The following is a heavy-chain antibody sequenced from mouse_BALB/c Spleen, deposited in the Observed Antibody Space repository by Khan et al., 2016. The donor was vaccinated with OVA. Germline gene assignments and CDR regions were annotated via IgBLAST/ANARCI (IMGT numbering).Heavy chain of an antibody. J-gene: IGHJ2*01. CDR1: GCAFSSYS. D-gene: IGHD1-1*01. V-gene: IGHV5-6-4*01. Sequence: EVELVESGGGLVKPGGSLKLSCAASGCAFSSYSMSWVRQTPEQRLEWVATITSGGSYTYYPDNVKGRFTISRDNSKNTLYLQMSSLKSEDSAKYYCTRDRNYYGSSVYFDYWGQGTTLTVSS. CDR2: ITSGGSYT. CDR3: TRDRNYYGSSVYFDY.